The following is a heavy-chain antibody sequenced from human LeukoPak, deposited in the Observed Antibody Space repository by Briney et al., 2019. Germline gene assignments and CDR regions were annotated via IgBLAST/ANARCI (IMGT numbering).Heavy chain of an antibody. V-gene: IGHV4-34*12. D-gene: IGHD1-26*01. CDR1: GRSFSGYY. CDR3: ARESGGSYAFPDY. CDR2: IIHTGRT. J-gene: IGHJ4*02. Sequence: SETLSLTCGVYGRSFSGYYWTWIRQSPGMGLEWIGEIIHTGRTNYNPSLTSRVSVSVDTSKNQFSLKLSSVTAADTAVYYCARESGGSYAFPDYWGQGTLVTVSS.